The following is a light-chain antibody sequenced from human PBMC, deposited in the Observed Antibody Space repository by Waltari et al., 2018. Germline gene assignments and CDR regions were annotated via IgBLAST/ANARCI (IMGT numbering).Light chain of an antibody. J-gene: IGLJ1*01. CDR1: SSNIGAGND. CDR3: QSYDNSLSAPYV. CDR2: VTD. Sequence: QSLLTQPPSVSGAPGQSVIISCTGSSSNIGAGNDVHLYQQFPGAAPRLLICVTDSRPSGVPDRVSGSRSGTSASLAIAGLQAEDEADDFCQSYDNSLSAPYVFGTGTKVIVL. V-gene: IGLV1-40*01.